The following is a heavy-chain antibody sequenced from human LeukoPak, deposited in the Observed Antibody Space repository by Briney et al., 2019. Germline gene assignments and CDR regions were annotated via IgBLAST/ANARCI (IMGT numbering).Heavy chain of an antibody. Sequence: PGRSLRLSCAASGFTFSSYAMHWVRQAPGKGLEWVALISYDGNNKYYADSVGGRFTISRDNSKSTLYLQVNSLRPEDTAVYYCTRGPSLLGVVVVALDVWGQGTTVTFSS. CDR3: TRGPSLLGVVVVALDV. CDR1: GFTFSSYA. V-gene: IGHV3-30-3*01. J-gene: IGHJ6*02. CDR2: ISYDGNNK. D-gene: IGHD2-15*01.